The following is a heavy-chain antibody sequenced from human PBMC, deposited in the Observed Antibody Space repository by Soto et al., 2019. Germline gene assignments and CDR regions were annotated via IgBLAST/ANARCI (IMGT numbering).Heavy chain of an antibody. J-gene: IGHJ4*02. CDR3: ASGKDYAEGGY. CDR2: IWYDGTNK. CDR1: GFSFSSYG. Sequence: GGSLRLSCAASGFSFSSYGLNWVRQAPGKGLEWVAVIWYDGTNKYYADYVKGRFTISRDDSKNTLYLQMNSLRAEDTAVYYCASGKDYAEGGYWGQGTLVTVSS. V-gene: IGHV3-33*01. D-gene: IGHD4-17*01.